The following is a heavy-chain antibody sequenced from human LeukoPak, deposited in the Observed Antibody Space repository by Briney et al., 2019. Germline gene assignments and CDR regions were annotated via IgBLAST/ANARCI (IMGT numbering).Heavy chain of an antibody. CDR3: ARGSMVRGGPVHY. CDR2: IYPGDSDT. D-gene: IGHD3-10*01. V-gene: IGHV5-51*01. Sequence: GESLKISCKGSGYRFTSVWIGWVRQMPGKGLEWMGIIYPGDSDTRYSPSFQGQVTISADKSVNTAYLQWSSLKASDTAMYYCARGSMVRGGPVHYWGQGTLVTVSS. CDR1: GYRFTSVW. J-gene: IGHJ4*02.